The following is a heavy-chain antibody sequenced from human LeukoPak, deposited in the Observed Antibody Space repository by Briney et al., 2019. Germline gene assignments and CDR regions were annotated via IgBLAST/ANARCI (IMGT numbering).Heavy chain of an antibody. CDR2: VYYSGST. CDR1: GGSISSYY. D-gene: IGHD3-22*01. J-gene: IGHJ5*02. CDR3: AREKYYYDSSGSPNWFDP. V-gene: IGHV4-59*01. Sequence: SETLSLTCTVSGGSISSYYWSWIRQPPGKGLEWIGYVYYSGSTNYNPSLKSRVTISVDTSKNQFSLKLSSVTAADTAVYYCAREKYYYDSSGSPNWFDPWGQGTLVTVSS.